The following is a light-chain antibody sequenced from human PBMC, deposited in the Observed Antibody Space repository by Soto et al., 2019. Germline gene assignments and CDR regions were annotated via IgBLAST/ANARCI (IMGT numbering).Light chain of an antibody. J-gene: IGLJ3*02. CDR1: NIGTRN. Sequence: SYELTQPLSVSVPLGQTASITCGGNNIGTRNVHWYQQKPGQAPVLVVYRDSNRPSGIPERFYGSNSGNTATLTISRAQAGEEADYYCHVWDSSTAVFGGGTKLTVL. V-gene: IGLV3-9*01. CDR3: HVWDSSTAV. CDR2: RDS.